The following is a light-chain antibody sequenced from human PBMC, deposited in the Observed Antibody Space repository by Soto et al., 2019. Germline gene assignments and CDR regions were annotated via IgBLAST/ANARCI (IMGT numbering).Light chain of an antibody. CDR3: AAWDDSLRGVV. CDR2: RNN. Sequence: QSVLTQPPSASGTPGQRVTISCSGSSSNIGSNYVYWYQQLPGTAPKLLIYRNNQRPSGVPDRFSGSKSGTSASLAISGLRSEDDPDYYCAAWDDSLRGVVFGGGTKLTVL. V-gene: IGLV1-47*01. J-gene: IGLJ2*01. CDR1: SSNIGSNY.